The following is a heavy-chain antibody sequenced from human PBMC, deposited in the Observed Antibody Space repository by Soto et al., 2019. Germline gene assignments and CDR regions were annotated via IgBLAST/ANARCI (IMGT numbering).Heavy chain of an antibody. CDR1: GGSISNNDYF. CDR3: ARVNAQRLIEAAGMVEGWFDP. CDR2: IYYSGST. D-gene: IGHD6-13*01. Sequence: PSETLSLTCTISGGSISNNDYFWTWIRQPPGKGLEWIGYIYYSGSTNYNPSLKSRVTISVDTSKNQFSLKLSSVTAADTAVYYCARVNAQRLIEAAGMVEGWFDPWGQGTLVTVSS. J-gene: IGHJ5*02. V-gene: IGHV4-61*08.